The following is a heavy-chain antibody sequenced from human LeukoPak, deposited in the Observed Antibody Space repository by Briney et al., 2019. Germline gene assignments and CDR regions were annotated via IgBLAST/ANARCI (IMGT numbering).Heavy chain of an antibody. D-gene: IGHD2-15*01. CDR1: GFTFSSPG. Sequence: PGRSLRLSCAASGFTFSSPGMHSVSQAPGKGLEWGAVISYEGSNKYYTDSVKGRFTISRDNSKNTLYLQMNSLRAEDTAVYYCAKEDRRGIVVVVAAICLDYWGQGTLVPVSS. V-gene: IGHV3-30*18. CDR3: AKEDRRGIVVVVAAICLDY. J-gene: IGHJ4*02. CDR2: ISYEGSNK.